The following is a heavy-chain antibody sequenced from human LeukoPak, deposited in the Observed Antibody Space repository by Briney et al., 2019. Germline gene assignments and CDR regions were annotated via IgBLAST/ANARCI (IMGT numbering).Heavy chain of an antibody. D-gene: IGHD2-21*01. V-gene: IGHV3-23*01. CDR1: GFTFSSYA. Sequence: PGGSLRLSCAASGFTFSSYAMSWVRQAPGKGLKWVSAISGSGGSTYYADSVKGRFTISRDNSKNTLYLQMNSLRAEDTAVYYCAKHPPPSISLRFDDCGGCYMDVWGKGTTVTVSS. J-gene: IGHJ6*03. CDR3: AKHPPPSISLRFDDCGGCYMDV. CDR2: ISGSGGST.